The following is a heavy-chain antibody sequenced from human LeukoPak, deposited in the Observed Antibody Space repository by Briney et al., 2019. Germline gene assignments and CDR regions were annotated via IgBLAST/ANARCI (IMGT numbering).Heavy chain of an antibody. CDR1: GYTFTSYG. D-gene: IGHD3-22*01. V-gene: IGHV1-18*01. J-gene: IGHJ3*02. CDR2: ISAYNGNT. CDR3: ARVLKAVYLRYYYDSSGSPLDAFDI. Sequence: ASVKVSCKASGYTFTSYGISWVRQAPGQGLEWMGWISAYNGNTNYAQKLQGRVTMTTDTSTSTAYMGLRSLRSDDTAVYYCARVLKAVYLRYYYDSSGSPLDAFDIWGQGTMVTVSS.